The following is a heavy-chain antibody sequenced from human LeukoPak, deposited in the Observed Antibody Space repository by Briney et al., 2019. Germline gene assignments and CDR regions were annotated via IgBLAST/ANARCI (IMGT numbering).Heavy chain of an antibody. CDR3: ATDRGWRTSGYYLYYFEY. CDR2: IKNDGSEI. CDR1: GFVFRNYF. D-gene: IGHD3-3*01. J-gene: IGHJ4*02. Sequence: GGSLRLSCAASGFVFRNYFMSWVRQAPGKGPEWVASIKNDGSEIYYVDSVRGRYTISRDNTKNSLYLQMSSLRAEDTAVYYCATDRGWRTSGYYLYYFEYWGQGTLVTFSS. V-gene: IGHV3-7*01.